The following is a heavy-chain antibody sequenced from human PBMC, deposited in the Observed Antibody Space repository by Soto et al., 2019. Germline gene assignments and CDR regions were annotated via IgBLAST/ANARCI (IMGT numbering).Heavy chain of an antibody. Sequence: GSRRLSCVASGFTFSDYGVSWVRQAPGKGLEWLSSISSSSTFTHYADSVKGRFTISRDNAKNSLYLQMNSLRAEDTAVYYCAAPYSTGHRLLGYWGQGTRVTVSS. D-gene: IGHD6-19*01. CDR3: AAPYSTGHRLLGY. J-gene: IGHJ4*02. V-gene: IGHV3-21*01. CDR1: GFTFSDYG. CDR2: ISSSSTFT.